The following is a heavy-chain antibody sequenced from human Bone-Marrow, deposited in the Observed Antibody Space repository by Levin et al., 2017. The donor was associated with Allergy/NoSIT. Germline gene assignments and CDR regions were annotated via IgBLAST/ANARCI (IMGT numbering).Heavy chain of an antibody. J-gene: IGHJ6*02. CDR1: SGSFTGYY. Sequence: SETLSLTCGLYSGSFTGYYWSWIRQTPGKGLEWIGQINHSADTKYNPSLTSRVTISVDMSKNQFSLQLTSVTAADTAVYYCARVQGGLRWLGYGLDVWGPGTTVTVSS. CDR3: ARVQGGLRWLGYGLDV. CDR2: INHSADT. V-gene: IGHV4-34*01. D-gene: IGHD4-23*01.